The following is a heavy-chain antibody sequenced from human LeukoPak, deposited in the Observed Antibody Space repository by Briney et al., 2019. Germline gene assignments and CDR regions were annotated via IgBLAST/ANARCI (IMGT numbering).Heavy chain of an antibody. Sequence: SQTLSLTCTVSGGSISSGDYYWSWIRQPPGKGLEWIGYIYYSGSTYYNPSLKIRVTISVDTSKTQFSLKLSSVTAADTAVYYCARDSHRITIFGVVIGAFDIWGQGTMVTVSS. CDR1: GGSISSGDYY. J-gene: IGHJ3*02. CDR3: ARDSHRITIFGVVIGAFDI. D-gene: IGHD3-3*01. V-gene: IGHV4-30-4*08. CDR2: IYYSGST.